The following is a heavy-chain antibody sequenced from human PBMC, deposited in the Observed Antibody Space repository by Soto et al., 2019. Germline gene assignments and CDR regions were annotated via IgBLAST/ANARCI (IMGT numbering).Heavy chain of an antibody. J-gene: IGHJ6*03. V-gene: IGHV3-66*01. CDR3: ASPAGLYYYYYLDV. D-gene: IGHD6-19*01. Sequence: GGSLRLSCAASGFTVNNKHMNWVRQAPGKGLEWVSVIYSGGSTSYTYSVKGRFTISSDNSKNTLYLQMNSLRAEDTAVYYCASPAGLYYYYYLDVWGKGTTVTVSS. CDR2: IYSGGST. CDR1: GFTVNNKH.